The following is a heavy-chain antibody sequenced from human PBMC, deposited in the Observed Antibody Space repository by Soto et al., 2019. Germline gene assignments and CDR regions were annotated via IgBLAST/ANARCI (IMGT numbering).Heavy chain of an antibody. J-gene: IGHJ5*02. Sequence: PSETLSLTCTVPGGSISTYYWSWIRQPPGKALEWIGYVYYSGNTNYNPSFKSRVTMSVDTSKNQVSLDLDSLTAADTAVYYCARSRDQRTQSKNCFDPWGQETLITVCS. V-gene: IGHV4-59*01. CDR1: GGSISTYY. CDR3: ARSRDQRTQSKNCFDP. CDR2: VYYSGNT.